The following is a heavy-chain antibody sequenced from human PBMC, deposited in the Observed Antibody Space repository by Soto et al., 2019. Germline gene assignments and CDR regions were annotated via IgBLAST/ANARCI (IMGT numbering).Heavy chain of an antibody. V-gene: IGHV6-1*01. J-gene: IGHJ4*02. D-gene: IGHD6-19*01. Sequence: SQTLSLTYAISGDSVSSNGAAWNWIRQSPSRGLEWLGRTYYRSEWYNDYAVSVKSRITIKPDTAKNQSSLQLNSVTHEHSSVYYCARGGGIYSSGSVWGQGTLVTVSS. CDR3: ARGGGIYSSGSV. CDR2: TYYRSEWYN. CDR1: GDSVSSNGAA.